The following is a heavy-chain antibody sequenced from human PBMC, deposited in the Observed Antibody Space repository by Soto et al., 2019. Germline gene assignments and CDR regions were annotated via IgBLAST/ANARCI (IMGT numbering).Heavy chain of an antibody. J-gene: IGHJ6*02. V-gene: IGHV1-69*13. D-gene: IGHD5-18*01. CDR3: ARDGDTAMVDYYYYYGMDV. CDR2: IIPIFGTA. CDR1: GGTFSSYA. Sequence: SVKVSCKASGGTFSSYAISWVRQAPGQGLEWMGGIIPIFGTANYAQKFQGRVTITADESTSTTYMELSSLRSEDTAVYYCARDGDTAMVDYYYYYGMDVWGQGTTVTVSS.